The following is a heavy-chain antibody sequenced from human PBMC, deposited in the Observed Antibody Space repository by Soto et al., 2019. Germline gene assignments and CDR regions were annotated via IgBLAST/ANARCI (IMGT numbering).Heavy chain of an antibody. V-gene: IGHV3-11*03. CDR2: ISSSSSYT. J-gene: IGHJ4*02. D-gene: IGHD4-17*01. CDR3: ARLPTGNTGIDY. CDR1: GFTFSDYY. Sequence: PGGSLRLSCAASGFTFSDYYMSWIRQAPGKGLEWVSYISSSSSYTNYADSVKGRFTISRDNAKNSLYLQMNSLRAEDTAVYYYARLPTGNTGIDYSGQGTLVTVSS.